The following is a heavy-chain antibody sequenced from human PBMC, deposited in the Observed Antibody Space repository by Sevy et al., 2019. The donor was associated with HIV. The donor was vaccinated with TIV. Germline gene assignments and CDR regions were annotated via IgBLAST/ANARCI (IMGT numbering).Heavy chain of an antibody. Sequence: GGSLRLSCAASGFTFSSYSMNWVRHAPGKGLEWVSYISSSSSTIYYADSVKGRFTISRDNAKNSLYMQMNSLRDEDTAVYYCARELPPRKWFGELYGLRPDLWWFDPWGQGTLVTVSS. CDR1: GFTFSSYS. J-gene: IGHJ5*02. CDR3: ARELPPRKWFGELYGLRPDLWWFDP. V-gene: IGHV3-48*02. CDR2: ISSSSSTI. D-gene: IGHD3-10*01.